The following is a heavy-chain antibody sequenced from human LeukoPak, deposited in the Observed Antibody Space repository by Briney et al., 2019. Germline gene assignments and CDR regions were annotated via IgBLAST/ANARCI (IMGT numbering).Heavy chain of an antibody. CDR3: AGDYGDYYFDY. V-gene: IGHV1-2*02. D-gene: IGHD4-17*01. CDR1: GYTFTGYY. CDR2: INPDSGDT. J-gene: IGHJ4*02. Sequence: ASVKVSCKASGYTFTGYYMHWVRQAPGQGLEWMGWINPDSGDTDYAQKFQGRVTMTRDTSISTAYMELSRLRSDDTAVYYCAGDYGDYYFDYWGQGTLVTVSS.